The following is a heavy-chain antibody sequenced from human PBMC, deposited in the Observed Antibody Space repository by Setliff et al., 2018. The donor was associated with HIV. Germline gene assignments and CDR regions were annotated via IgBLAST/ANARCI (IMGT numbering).Heavy chain of an antibody. CDR2: IYYSGGT. V-gene: IGHV4-39*07. D-gene: IGHD5-18*01. Sequence: PSETLSLTCTVSGGFISSSSYYWGWIRQPPGKGLEWIGSIYYSGGTYCNPSLKSRVTISVDTSKNRFSLKLSSVTAADTAVYYCARDQGYSYGFYAFDIWGQGTMVTVSS. J-gene: IGHJ3*02. CDR3: ARDQGYSYGFYAFDI. CDR1: GGFISSSSYY.